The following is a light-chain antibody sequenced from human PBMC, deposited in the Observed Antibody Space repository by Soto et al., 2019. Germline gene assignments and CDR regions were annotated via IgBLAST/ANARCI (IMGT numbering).Light chain of an antibody. V-gene: IGKV1-5*01. J-gene: IGKJ2*01. CDR3: KQYNSYSVYT. CDR1: QSVSSW. Sequence: DIQMTQSPSTLSASVGDRATLTCRASQSVSSWLAWYQQKPGEAPKLLIYDASRLASGIPSRFSGSGSGTEFTLTISSLQPDDVATSYCKQYNSYSVYTFGQGTKLEIK. CDR2: DAS.